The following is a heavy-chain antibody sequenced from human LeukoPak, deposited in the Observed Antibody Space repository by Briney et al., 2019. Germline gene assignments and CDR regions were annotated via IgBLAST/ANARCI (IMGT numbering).Heavy chain of an antibody. CDR1: GFTFSSYG. D-gene: IGHD2-15*01. J-gene: IGHJ6*03. V-gene: IGHV3-23*01. CDR3: AKDLESDCSGGSCYPYYYYHYMDV. CDR2: ISGSGGST. Sequence: PGGTLRLSCAASGFTFSSYGMSWVRQAPGKGLEWVSAISGSGGSTYYADSVKGRFTISRDNSKNTLYLQMNSLRAEDTAVYYCAKDLESDCSGGSCYPYYYYHYMDVWGKGTTVTVSS.